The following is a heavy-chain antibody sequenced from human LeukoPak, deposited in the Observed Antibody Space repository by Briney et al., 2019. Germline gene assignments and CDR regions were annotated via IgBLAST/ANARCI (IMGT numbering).Heavy chain of an antibody. Sequence: SQTLSLTCAVSGGSISSGGYSWSWIRQPPGKGLEWIGYIYYSGSTNYNPSLKSRVAISVDTSKNQVSLRLSSVTAADTAVYYCARGGSIVGATPHDAFDIWGQGTVVTVS. J-gene: IGHJ3*02. V-gene: IGHV4-61*08. CDR1: GGSISSGGYS. CDR3: ARGGSIVGATPHDAFDI. CDR2: IYYSGST. D-gene: IGHD1-26*01.